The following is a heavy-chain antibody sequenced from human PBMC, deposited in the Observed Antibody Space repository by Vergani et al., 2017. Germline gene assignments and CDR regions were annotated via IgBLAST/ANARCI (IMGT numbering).Heavy chain of an antibody. J-gene: IGHJ1*01. D-gene: IGHD2-21*02. CDR3: ARDLAYCGGDCYSNQH. CDR1: GGTFSSYA. V-gene: IGHV1-69*11. CDR2: SIPILGTA. Sequence: QVQLVQSGAEVKKPGSSVKVSCKASGGTFSSYAISWVRQAPGQGLEWMGRSIPILGTANYAQKFQGRVTITADESTSTAYMELSSLRSEDTAVYYCARDLAYCGGDCYSNQHWGQGTLVTVSS.